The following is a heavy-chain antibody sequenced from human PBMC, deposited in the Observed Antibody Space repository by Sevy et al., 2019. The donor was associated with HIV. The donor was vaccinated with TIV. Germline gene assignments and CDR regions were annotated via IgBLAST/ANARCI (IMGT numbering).Heavy chain of an antibody. CDR3: ARALAAAASS. J-gene: IGHJ5*02. Sequence: GGSLRLSCAASGFTFSAYWMHWVRQAPGKGLEWVANINQGGSEKYYVGSVKGRFTTSRDNAKNSLFLQMNGLRAEDTAVYYCARALAAAASSWGQGALVTVSS. CDR2: INQGGSEK. CDR1: GFTFSAYW. D-gene: IGHD6-13*01. V-gene: IGHV3-7*01.